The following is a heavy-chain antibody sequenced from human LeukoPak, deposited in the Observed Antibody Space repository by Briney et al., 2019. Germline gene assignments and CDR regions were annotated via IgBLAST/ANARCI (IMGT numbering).Heavy chain of an antibody. CDR2: INPNSGGT. J-gene: IGHJ4*02. D-gene: IGHD4-17*01. V-gene: IGHV1-2*06. CDR1: GYTFTGYY. Sequence: ASVKVSCKASGYTFTGYYMHWVRQAPGQGLEWMGRINPNSGGTNYAQKFQGRVTMTRDTSISTAYMELSRLRSDDTAVYYCARVLYGDYRMFDYWGQGTLVTLSS. CDR3: ARVLYGDYRMFDY.